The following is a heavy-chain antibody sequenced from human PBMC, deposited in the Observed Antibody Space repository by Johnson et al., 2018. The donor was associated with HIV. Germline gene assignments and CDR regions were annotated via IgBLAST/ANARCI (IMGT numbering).Heavy chain of an antibody. D-gene: IGHD3-22*01. CDR1: GFTVSTYY. Sequence: VQLVESGGGLIQPGGSLRLSCAASGFTVSTYYMTWVRQASGKGLELVSLLYSSGNTYYADSVKGRFTISRDYSKNRLYLQMNSLRDEDTAVYYCACQIYVYDSCGYSGFFDIWGQGTMVTVSS. J-gene: IGHJ3*02. CDR2: LYSSGNT. V-gene: IGHV3-53*01. CDR3: ACQIYVYDSCGYSGFFDI.